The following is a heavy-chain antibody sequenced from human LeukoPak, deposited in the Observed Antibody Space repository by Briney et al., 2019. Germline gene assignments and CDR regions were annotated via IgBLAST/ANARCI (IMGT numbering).Heavy chain of an antibody. D-gene: IGHD1-14*01. CDR3: ARGVEPLAANTLAY. J-gene: IGHJ4*02. Sequence: SETLSLTCTVSGGSVNNDFWSWIRQPAGKGVEWIGRVYSSGSTNYNPSLKSRVTMSMDKSKNQFSLKLSSVTAADTAVYYCARGVEPLAANTLAYWGQGTLVTVSS. CDR2: VYSSGST. V-gene: IGHV4-4*07. CDR1: GGSVNNDF.